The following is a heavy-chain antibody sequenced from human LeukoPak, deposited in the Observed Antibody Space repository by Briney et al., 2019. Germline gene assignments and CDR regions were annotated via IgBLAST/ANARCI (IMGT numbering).Heavy chain of an antibody. V-gene: IGHV4-38-2*01. D-gene: IGHD3-10*01. CDR1: GYSISSGYS. CDR2: IYHSGST. Sequence: PSETLSLTCAVSGYSISSGYSWGWIRQPPGKGLEWIGYIYHSGSTYYNPSLKSRVTISVDTSKNQFSLKLSSVTAADTAVYYCARTNYYGSGNYAKFDYWGQGTLVTVSS. CDR3: ARTNYYGSGNYAKFDY. J-gene: IGHJ4*02.